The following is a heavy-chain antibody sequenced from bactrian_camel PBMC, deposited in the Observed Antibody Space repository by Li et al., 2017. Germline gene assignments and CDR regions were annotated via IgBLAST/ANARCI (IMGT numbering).Heavy chain of an antibody. Sequence: QLVESGGGLVQAGGSLRLACAASGLTSKRYATTWVRQAPGKGLEWVSCINSGGGRAYYADSVKGRCTIARDNTKNTVYLQMISLESEDTALYYCAAGPWYTDEYKYWGQGTQVTVS. V-gene: IGHV3S40*01. CDR3: AAGPWYTDEYKY. J-gene: IGHJ4*01. D-gene: IGHD6*01. CDR2: INSGGGRA. CDR1: GLTSKRYA.